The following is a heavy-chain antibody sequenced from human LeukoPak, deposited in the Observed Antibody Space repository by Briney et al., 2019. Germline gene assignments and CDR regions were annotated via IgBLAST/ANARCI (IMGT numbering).Heavy chain of an antibody. CDR2: MNPNSGNT. V-gene: IGHV1-8*01. D-gene: IGHD3-9*01. CDR3: ARRPSKYYDTLTGYYRSEFDY. J-gene: IGHJ4*02. CDR1: GYTFTSYD. Sequence: ASVKVACKSSGYTFTSYDINWVRQATGQGLEWMGWMNPNSGNTGYAQKFQGRVTMTRNTSISTAYMELSSLRSEDTAVYYCARRPSKYYDTLTGYYRSEFDYWGQGTLVTVSS.